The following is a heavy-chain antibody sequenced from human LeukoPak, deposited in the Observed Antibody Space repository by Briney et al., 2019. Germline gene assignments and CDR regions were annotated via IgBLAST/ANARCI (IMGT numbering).Heavy chain of an antibody. CDR1: AFTFSNYW. D-gene: IGHD3-10*01. V-gene: IGHV3-7*01. J-gene: IGHJ4*02. Sequence: GGSLRLSCAASAFTFSNYWMSWVRQAPWKGLEWVANIKEYGSEINYVDSVKGRFTISRDNAKNSLYLQMNSLRAEDTAVYYCASRGLLWFGEFWGQGTLVTVSS. CDR3: ASRGLLWFGEF. CDR2: IKEYGSEI.